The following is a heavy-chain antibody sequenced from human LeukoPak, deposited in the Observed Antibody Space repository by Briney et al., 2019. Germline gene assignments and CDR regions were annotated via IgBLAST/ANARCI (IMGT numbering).Heavy chain of an antibody. J-gene: IGHJ6*03. CDR1: GFIFTSHW. CDR3: ARVSSSGWDYYYYYYMDV. D-gene: IGHD6-19*01. CDR2: IKQDGSEK. V-gene: IGHV3-7*01. Sequence: GGSLRLSCAASGFIFTSHWMSWVRQAPGKGLEWVANIKQDGSEKYYVDSVKGRFTISRDNAKNSLYLQMNSLRADDTAVYYCARVSSSGWDYYYYYYMDVWGKGTTVTVPS.